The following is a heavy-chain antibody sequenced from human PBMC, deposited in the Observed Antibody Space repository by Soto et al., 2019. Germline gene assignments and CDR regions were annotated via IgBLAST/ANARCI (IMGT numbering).Heavy chain of an antibody. Sequence: QVQLVQSGAEVKEPGASVKISCKPSGYSFTSFYMHWVRQAPGQGLEWMGTINPNGGSTTYAQKFQGRVTMTRDTSTSTLYMDLSGLRSEDTAAYYCARAIPHFDYWGQGTLVTVSS. V-gene: IGHV1-46*01. CDR2: INPNGGST. D-gene: IGHD2-21*01. CDR1: GYSFTSFY. J-gene: IGHJ4*02. CDR3: ARAIPHFDY.